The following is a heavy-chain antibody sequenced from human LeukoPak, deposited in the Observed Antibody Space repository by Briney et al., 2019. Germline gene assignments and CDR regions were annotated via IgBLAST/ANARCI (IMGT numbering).Heavy chain of an antibody. CDR3: ARGRSSPSSDYYYYYYMDV. D-gene: IGHD6-6*01. CDR1: GYTFTSYY. Sequence: ASVKVPCKASGYTFTSYYMHWVRQAPGQGLEWMGIINPSGGSTSYAQKFQGRVTMTRDMSTSTVYMELSSLRSGDTAVYYCARGRSSPSSDYYYYYYMDVWGKGTTVTVSS. J-gene: IGHJ6*03. CDR2: INPSGGST. V-gene: IGHV1-46*01.